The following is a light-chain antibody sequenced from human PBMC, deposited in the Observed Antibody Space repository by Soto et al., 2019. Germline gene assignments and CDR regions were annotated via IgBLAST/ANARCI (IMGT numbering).Light chain of an antibody. CDR3: QQYHSWRT. CDR1: QSSDRK. V-gene: IGKV3-15*01. J-gene: IGKJ1*01. CDR2: GAS. Sequence: IVMTQSPATLSVSPGERATLSCRASQSSDRKLAWYQQRPGQAPRLLIYGASTRATGIPARFSGSGSGTEFTLTISGLQSEDFGVFYCQQYHSWRTFGQGTNVEIK.